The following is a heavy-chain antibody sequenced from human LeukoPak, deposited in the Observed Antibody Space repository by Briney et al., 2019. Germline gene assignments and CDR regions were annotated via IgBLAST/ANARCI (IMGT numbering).Heavy chain of an antibody. Sequence: SVKVSCKASGFTFTSSAVQWERQARGQRLGWIGRIVVGSGNTNYAQKFQERVTITRDMSTSTAYMELSSLRSEDTAVYYCAKARLRGVLDFWGHGTLVTVSS. J-gene: IGHJ4*01. CDR3: AKARLRGVLDF. CDR2: IVVGSGNT. D-gene: IGHD3-10*01. CDR1: GFTFTSSA. V-gene: IGHV1-58*01.